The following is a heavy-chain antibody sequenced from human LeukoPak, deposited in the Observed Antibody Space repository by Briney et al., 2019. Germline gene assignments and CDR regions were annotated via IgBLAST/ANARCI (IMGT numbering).Heavy chain of an antibody. D-gene: IGHD2-15*01. CDR3: ARGGNSACSGGSCHYWFDP. Sequence: KPGESLKISCKGSGYSFTSYWIGWVRQMPGKGLEWMGIIYPGDSDTRYSPSFQGQVTISADKSISTAYLQWSSLKASDTAMYYCARGGNSACSGGSCHYWFDPWGQGTLVTVSS. J-gene: IGHJ5*02. CDR2: IYPGDSDT. CDR1: GYSFTSYW. V-gene: IGHV5-51*03.